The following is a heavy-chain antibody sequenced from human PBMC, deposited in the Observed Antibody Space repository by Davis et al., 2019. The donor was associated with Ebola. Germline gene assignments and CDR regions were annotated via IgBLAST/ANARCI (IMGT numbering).Heavy chain of an antibody. CDR2: IYPGDPEI. J-gene: IGHJ1*01. V-gene: IGHV5-51*01. CDR1: GYSFTNYW. CDR3: ARLGFVVDPTAAEF. D-gene: IGHD2-15*01. Sequence: GESLKISCKASGYSFTNYWIGWVRQVPGKGLEWVGIIYPGDPEIGYSPSFQGHVTISADRSTTTAYLRWSSLKASDSALYYCARLGFVVDPTAAEFWGQGTLVTVSS.